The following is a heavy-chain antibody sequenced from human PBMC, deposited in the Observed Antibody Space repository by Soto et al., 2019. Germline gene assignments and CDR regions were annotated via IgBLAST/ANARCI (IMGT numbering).Heavy chain of an antibody. CDR2: TNSDGSTT. J-gene: IGHJ4*02. Sequence: EVQLVESGGGLIQPGGSLRLSCAASGFSFSSSWMHWVCQAPGKGLVWVSRTNSDGSTTNYADSVKGRFTISRDNAKNTLYLQMNSLRAEDTAVYYCARGPTGWYGYDYWGQGTLVTVSS. CDR3: ARGPTGWYGYDY. D-gene: IGHD6-19*01. CDR1: GFSFSSSW. V-gene: IGHV3-74*01.